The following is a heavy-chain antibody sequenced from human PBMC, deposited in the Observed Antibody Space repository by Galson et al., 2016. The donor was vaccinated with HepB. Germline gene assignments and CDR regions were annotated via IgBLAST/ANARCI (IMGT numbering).Heavy chain of an antibody. CDR1: GGSISSDTNY. CDR3: ARHRSGAYRDLYYGMDV. V-gene: IGHV4-39*01. CDR2: NYYSGST. Sequence: ETLSLTCTVSGGSISSDTNYWGWIRQPPGKGLEWIGNNYYSGSTNYNPPLESRVTISVDMSKNRFSLKLSSVTAADTAVYYCARHRSGAYRDLYYGMDVWGQGTTVTVSS. D-gene: IGHD2-15*01. J-gene: IGHJ6*02.